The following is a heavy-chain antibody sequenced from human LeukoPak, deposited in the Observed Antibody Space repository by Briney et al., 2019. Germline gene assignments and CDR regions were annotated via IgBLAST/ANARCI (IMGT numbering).Heavy chain of an antibody. D-gene: IGHD2-2*01. V-gene: IGHV4-38-2*01. CDR1: GYSINSGFY. CDR3: ARLDGYQLLLNY. J-gene: IGHJ4*02. CDR2: IHHSGGT. Sequence: SETLSLTCAVSGYSINSGFYWGWIRQPPRKGLEWIGKIHHSGGTYYDPSLKSRVTISVDTSKNQFSLELTSVTAADTAVYYCARLDGYQLLLNYWGQGTLVTVSS.